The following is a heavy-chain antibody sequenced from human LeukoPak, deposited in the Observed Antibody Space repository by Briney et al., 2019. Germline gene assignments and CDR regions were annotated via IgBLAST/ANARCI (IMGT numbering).Heavy chain of an antibody. CDR2: ISYDGSNK. D-gene: IGHD3-22*01. CDR3: ARLLAGSGYARDAFDI. V-gene: IGHV3-30*01. CDR1: GFTFSNYA. Sequence: GGSLRLSCAASGFTFSNYAMHWVRQAPGKGLEWVAVISYDGSNKYYADSVKGRFTISRDNSKNTLYLQMNSLRAEDTAVYSCARLLAGSGYARDAFDIWGQGTMVTVSS. J-gene: IGHJ3*02.